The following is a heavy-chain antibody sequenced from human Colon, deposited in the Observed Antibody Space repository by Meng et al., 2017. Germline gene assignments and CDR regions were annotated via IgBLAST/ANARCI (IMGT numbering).Heavy chain of an antibody. CDR2: TYYRAKWNH. V-gene: IGHV6-1*01. Sequence: QPQLQQSGPGLVKPSQTLSPTCAISGDSVSSKTAVWNWIRQSPSRGLEWLGRTYYRAKWNHDYAESLRGRITINPDTSNNQISLQLNSVTPEDTAVYYCTRGLEFYRFEYWGQGTLVTVFS. J-gene: IGHJ4*02. CDR3: TRGLEFYRFEY. D-gene: IGHD3-16*02. CDR1: GDSVSSKTAV.